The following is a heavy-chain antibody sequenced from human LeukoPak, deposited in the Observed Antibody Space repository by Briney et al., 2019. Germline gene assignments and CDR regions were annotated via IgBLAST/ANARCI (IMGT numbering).Heavy chain of an antibody. CDR2: IKEGGSEQ. J-gene: IGHJ6*02. CDR3: ARFGVRAGMDV. V-gene: IGHV3-7*04. D-gene: IGHD3-16*01. Sequence: PGGSLRLSCAASGFTFSNYWMSWVRQAPGKGLEWVANIKEGGSEQYYVDSVEGRFTISRDNAKNSVYLQMNSLRAEDTAVYYCARFGVRAGMDVWGQGTTVTVSS. CDR1: GFTFSNYW.